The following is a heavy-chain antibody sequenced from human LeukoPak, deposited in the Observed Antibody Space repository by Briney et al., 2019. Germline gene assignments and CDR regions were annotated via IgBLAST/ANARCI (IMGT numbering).Heavy chain of an antibody. CDR1: GGSFSGYY. CDR3: ASASYDYVWGSYRYTEVWFDP. Sequence: SETLSLICAVYGGSFSGYYWSWIRQPPGKGLEWIGEINHSGSTNYNPSLKSRVTISVDTSKNQFSLKLSSVTAADTAVYYCASASYDYVWGSYRYTEVWFDPWGQGTLVTVSS. V-gene: IGHV4-34*01. CDR2: INHSGST. D-gene: IGHD3-16*02. J-gene: IGHJ5*02.